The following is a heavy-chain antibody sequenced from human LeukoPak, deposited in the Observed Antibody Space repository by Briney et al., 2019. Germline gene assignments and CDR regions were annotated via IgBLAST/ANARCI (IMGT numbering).Heavy chain of an antibody. J-gene: IGHJ3*02. CDR3: GREGYTSGYAGAFDT. V-gene: IGHV3-23*01. CDR1: GSTLRNNI. D-gene: IGHD2-2*01. Sequence: GVSLRLSCIASGSTLRNNIMTWVRQAPGKGLEWVSSLSFIDDSTYYADSVKGRFTISRDTSKNTLFLQMNSLIPEDTGVYYCGREGYTSGYAGAFDTWGQGTMVTVSS. CDR2: LSFIDDST.